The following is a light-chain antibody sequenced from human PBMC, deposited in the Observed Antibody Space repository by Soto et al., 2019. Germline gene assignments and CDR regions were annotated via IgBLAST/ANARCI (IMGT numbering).Light chain of an antibody. CDR3: CSYAGSPRFV. Sequence: QSVLTQPRSVSGSPGQSVTISCTGTSSDVGRYNYVSWYQHHPGTAPKVMIYDVSERTSGVPDRFSGSKSGNTASLTISGLQAEDEADYYCCSYAGSPRFVFGTGTKLTVL. V-gene: IGLV2-11*01. CDR1: SSDVGRYNY. J-gene: IGLJ1*01. CDR2: DVS.